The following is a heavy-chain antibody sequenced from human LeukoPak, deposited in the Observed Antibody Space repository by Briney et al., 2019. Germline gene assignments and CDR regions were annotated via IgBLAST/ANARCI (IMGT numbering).Heavy chain of an antibody. CDR1: GFTFSSYA. CDR2: ISGSGGST. D-gene: IGHD5-12*01. J-gene: IGHJ4*02. V-gene: IGHV3-23*01. Sequence: GGSLRLSCAASGFTFSSYAMSWVRQAPGKGLEWVSAISGSGGSTYYADSVKGRFTISRDNSKNTLYLQMNSLRDEDTAVYYCAGDSEYSGYDLGGDFDYWGQGTLVTVSS. CDR3: AGDSEYSGYDLGGDFDY.